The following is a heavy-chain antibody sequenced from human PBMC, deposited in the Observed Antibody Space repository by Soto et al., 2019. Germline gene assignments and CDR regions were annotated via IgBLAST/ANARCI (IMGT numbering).Heavy chain of an antibody. CDR3: AQSLGDYGLWRERANDFDP. J-gene: IGHJ5*02. CDR1: GFSLTTTGLG. CDR2: IYWDDDK. V-gene: IGHV2-5*02. D-gene: IGHD3-10*01. Sequence: QITLKESGPTLLRPPQTLTLTCTVSGFSLTTTGLGVGWMRQPPVKALEGLALIYWDDDKRDSPSLKSSLTITKDTSKNEVMITMTNMEPVDTATYFCAQSLGDYGLWRERANDFDPWGQRTLVTDSS.